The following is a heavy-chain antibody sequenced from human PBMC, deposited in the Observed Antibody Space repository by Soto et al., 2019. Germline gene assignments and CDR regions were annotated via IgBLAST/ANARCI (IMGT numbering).Heavy chain of an antibody. D-gene: IGHD1-1*01. Sequence: QVQLQESGPGLVKPSQTLSLTCTVSGGSISSGGYYWSWIRQHPGKGWEWIGYSYYSGRTYHNPSLKRRVTISVDTSKNQFSLKLSSVTAADTAVYYCAREGWNRVLDYWGQGTLVTVSS. V-gene: IGHV4-31*03. J-gene: IGHJ4*02. CDR2: SYYSGRT. CDR3: AREGWNRVLDY. CDR1: GGSISSGGYY.